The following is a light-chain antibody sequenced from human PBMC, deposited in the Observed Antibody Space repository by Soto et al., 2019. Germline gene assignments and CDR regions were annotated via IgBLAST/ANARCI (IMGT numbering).Light chain of an antibody. Sequence: DIQMTQSPSSLSASVGDRVTITCQASQDISNYLNWYQQKPGKAPKLLIYDASNLETGVPSRFSGSGSGTDFTFTISSLQPEDIATYYCQQYDNLPFTFGQGTRLEMK. CDR2: DAS. CDR3: QQYDNLPFT. V-gene: IGKV1-33*01. J-gene: IGKJ5*01. CDR1: QDISNY.